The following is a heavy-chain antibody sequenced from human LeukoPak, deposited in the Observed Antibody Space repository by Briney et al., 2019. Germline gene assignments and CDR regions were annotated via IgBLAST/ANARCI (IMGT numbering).Heavy chain of an antibody. CDR2: IYYSGST. D-gene: IGHD3-10*01. CDR1: GGSISSRSYY. J-gene: IGHJ4*02. Sequence: SETLSLTCTVSGGSISSRSYYWGWIPQPPGKGREWIVTIYYSGSTYYNPSLKSRVTISLDTSKNQFFLKLSSMTAADTAVYYCARGRDYCGSGSYFDYWGQGTLVTVSS. CDR3: ARGRDYCGSGSYFDY. V-gene: IGHV4-39*07.